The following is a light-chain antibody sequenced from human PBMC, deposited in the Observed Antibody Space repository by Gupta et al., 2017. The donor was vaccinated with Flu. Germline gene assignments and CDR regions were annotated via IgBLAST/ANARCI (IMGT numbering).Light chain of an antibody. CDR3: QQYGSSSELT. Sequence: EIVLTQSPGTLSLSPGERATLSCRASQSVSSSYLAWYQQSPGQAPRLLIYGASNRTTGIPDRFSGGGSGTDFTLTISRREPEDFAIYYCQQYGSSSELTFGGGTMVEIK. J-gene: IGKJ4*01. CDR2: GAS. CDR1: QSVSSSY. V-gene: IGKV3-20*01.